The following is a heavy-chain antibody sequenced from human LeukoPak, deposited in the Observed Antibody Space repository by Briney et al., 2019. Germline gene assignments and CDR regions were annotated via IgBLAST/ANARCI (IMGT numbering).Heavy chain of an antibody. CDR3: ARGRVAAAGTFPPYY. Sequence: GASVKVSCKASGYTFTGYYMHWVRQAPGQGLEWMGWINPNSGGTNYGQKFQGRVTMTRDTSISTAYMELSRLRSDDTAVYYRARGRVAAAGTFPPYYWGQGTLVTVSS. V-gene: IGHV1-2*02. CDR1: GYTFTGYY. CDR2: INPNSGGT. J-gene: IGHJ4*02. D-gene: IGHD6-13*01.